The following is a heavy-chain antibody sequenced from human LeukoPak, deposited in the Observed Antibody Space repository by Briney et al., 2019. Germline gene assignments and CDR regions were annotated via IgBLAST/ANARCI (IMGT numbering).Heavy chain of an antibody. CDR1: GYSISSGYY. V-gene: IGHV4-38-2*02. CDR3: ARAVGGDGSGSL. D-gene: IGHD3-10*01. CDR2: IYHSGST. Sequence: SETLSLTCTVSGYSISSGYYWGWIRQPPGKGLEWIGSIYHSGSTYYNPSLKSRVTRSVDTSKTQFSLKLSSVTAADTAVYYCARAVGGDGSGSLWGPGTLVTVSS. J-gene: IGHJ4*02.